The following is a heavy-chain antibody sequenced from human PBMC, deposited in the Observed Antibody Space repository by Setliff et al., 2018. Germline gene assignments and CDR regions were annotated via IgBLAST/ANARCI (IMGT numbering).Heavy chain of an antibody. D-gene: IGHD2-21*02. V-gene: IGHV3-33*01. CDR3: ARNWVTAQHYYYGMDV. CDR2: IWNDGSSK. J-gene: IGHJ6*02. Sequence: LRLACVASGFTFSNYGMHWVRQAPGKGLEWVALIWNDGSSKFYGDSVKGRFTISRDNSKNTLYLQMDSLRAEDTAVYYCARNWVTAQHYYYGMDVWGQGTTVTVSS. CDR1: GFTFSNYG.